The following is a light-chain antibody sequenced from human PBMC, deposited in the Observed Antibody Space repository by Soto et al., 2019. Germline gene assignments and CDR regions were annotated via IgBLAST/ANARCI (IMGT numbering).Light chain of an antibody. CDR2: AAS. CDR3: QQHDSSPKT. Sequence: EVVLTQSPGTLSLSPGERATLSCRASQSVSSSYLVWYQQKPGQAPRLLIYAASSRATGIPDRFCGSGSGTDFTLTISRLEPEDFAVYYCQQHDSSPKTFGQGTKVEIK. V-gene: IGKV3-20*01. J-gene: IGKJ1*01. CDR1: QSVSSSY.